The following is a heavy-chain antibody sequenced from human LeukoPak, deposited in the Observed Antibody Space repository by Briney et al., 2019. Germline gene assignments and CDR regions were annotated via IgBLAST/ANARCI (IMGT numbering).Heavy chain of an antibody. V-gene: IGHV4-59*01. CDR2: IYYSGST. Sequence: PSETLSLTCTVSGGSISSYYWSWIRQPPGKGLEWIGYIYYSGSTNYNPSLKSRVTISVDTSKNQFSLKLSSVTAADTAVYYCARDMRRITMPYDAFDIWGQGTMVTVSS. CDR3: ARDMRRITMPYDAFDI. J-gene: IGHJ3*02. CDR1: GGSISSYY. D-gene: IGHD3-10*01.